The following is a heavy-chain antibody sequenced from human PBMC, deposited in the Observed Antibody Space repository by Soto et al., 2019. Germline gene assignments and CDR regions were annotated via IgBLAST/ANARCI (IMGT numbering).Heavy chain of an antibody. CDR3: ARWGTTGGLDV. V-gene: IGHV3-30*19. Sequence: ESVGGVVQPGTSLRLSCVGSGFTFRSYVIHWVRQAPGKGLEWVALTSYDGTNKFYDDSVKGRFTISRDNSRNTVDLQMDSLRLEDTALYYCARWGTTGGLDVWGQGTLVSVSS. J-gene: IGHJ4*02. CDR2: TSYDGTNK. CDR1: GFTFRSYV. D-gene: IGHD3-16*01.